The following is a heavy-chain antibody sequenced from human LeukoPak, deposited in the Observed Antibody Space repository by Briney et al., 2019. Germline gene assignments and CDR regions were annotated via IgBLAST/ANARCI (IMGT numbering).Heavy chain of an antibody. Sequence: PGGSLRLSCAASGFTFSSYEMNWVRQAPGKGLEWVSYISSSGSTIYYADSVEGRFTIPRDNAKNSLYLQMNSLRAEDTAVYYCARESRGGWLVAYYFDYWSQGTLVTVSS. V-gene: IGHV3-48*03. J-gene: IGHJ4*02. CDR3: ARESRGGWLVAYYFDY. CDR2: ISSSGSTI. CDR1: GFTFSSYE. D-gene: IGHD6-19*01.